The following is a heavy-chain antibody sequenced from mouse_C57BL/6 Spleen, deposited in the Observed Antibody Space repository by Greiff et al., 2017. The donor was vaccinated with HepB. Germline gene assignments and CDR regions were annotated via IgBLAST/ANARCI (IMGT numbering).Heavy chain of an antibody. Sequence: VQLKQSGAELVKPGASVKLSCTASGFNIKDYYMHWVKQRTEQGLEWIGRIDPEDGETKYAAKFQGKATITADTSSNTAYLQLSSLTSEDAAVYYCAVYYCGSRGFADRGNGPPVSASA. J-gene: IGHJ3*01. V-gene: IGHV14-2*01. CDR2: IDPEDGET. CDR1: GFNIKDYY. CDR3: AVYYCGSRGFAD. D-gene: IGHD1-1*01.